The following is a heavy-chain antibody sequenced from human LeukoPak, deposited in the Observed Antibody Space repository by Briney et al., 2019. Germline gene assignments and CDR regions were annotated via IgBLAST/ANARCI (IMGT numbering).Heavy chain of an antibody. Sequence: GGSLRLSCAASGFTFSSYAMSWVRQAPGKGLEWVSAISGSGGSTYYADSVKGRFTISRDNSKNTLYLQMGSLRAEDMAVYYCARTQLQNDAFDIWGQGTMVTVSS. D-gene: IGHD2-2*01. CDR3: ARTQLQNDAFDI. CDR2: ISGSGGST. V-gene: IGHV3-23*01. CDR1: GFTFSSYA. J-gene: IGHJ3*02.